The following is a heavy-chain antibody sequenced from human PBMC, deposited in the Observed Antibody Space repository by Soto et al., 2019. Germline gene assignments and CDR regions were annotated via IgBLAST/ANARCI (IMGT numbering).Heavy chain of an antibody. CDR3: GRDGPPPLGYCRSTSCFRAVHYGMDV. CDR1: GGSISSYY. CDR2: IYTSGST. J-gene: IGHJ6*02. V-gene: IGHV4-4*07. D-gene: IGHD2-2*01. Sequence: PSETLSLTCTVSGGSISSYYWSWIRQPAGKGLEWIGRIYTSGSTNYNPSLKSRVTMSVDTSKNQFSLKLSSVTAADTAVYYCGRDGPPPLGYCRSTSCFRAVHYGMDVWGQGTTVTVSS.